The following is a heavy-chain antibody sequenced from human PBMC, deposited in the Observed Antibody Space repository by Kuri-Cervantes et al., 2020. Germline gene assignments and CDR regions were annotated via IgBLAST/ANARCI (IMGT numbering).Heavy chain of an antibody. CDR2: SNAGNGNT. V-gene: IGHV1-3*02. D-gene: IGHD6-13*01. CDR3: ARESRLRQQLKYNWFDS. J-gene: IGHJ5*01. Sequence: ASVKVSCKASGYTFTSYAMHWVRQAPGQRLEWMGWSNAGNGNTKYSQEFQGRVTITRDTSASTAYMELSSLRSEDMAVYYCARESRLRQQLKYNWFDSWDQGTLVTVSS. CDR1: GYTFTSYA.